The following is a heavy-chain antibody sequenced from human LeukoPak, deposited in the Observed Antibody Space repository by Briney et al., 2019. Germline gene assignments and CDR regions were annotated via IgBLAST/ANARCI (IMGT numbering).Heavy chain of an antibody. CDR2: IKQDGSEK. Sequence: PGGSLRLSCAASGFTFSSYWMNWVRQAPGKGLEWVANIKQDGSEKYYVDSVKGRFTISRDNAKNSLYLQMNGLRAEDTATYYCAKGTAVTPLYYFDYWGQGVLVTVSS. CDR1: GFTFSSYW. D-gene: IGHD4-17*01. J-gene: IGHJ4*02. CDR3: AKGTAVTPLYYFDY. V-gene: IGHV3-7*03.